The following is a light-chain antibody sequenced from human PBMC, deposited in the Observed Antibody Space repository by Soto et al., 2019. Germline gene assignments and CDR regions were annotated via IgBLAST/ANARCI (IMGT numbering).Light chain of an antibody. V-gene: IGKV3-20*01. Sequence: EIVLTQSPGTLSLSPGERATLSCRSSQSVSSSYLAWYQQKPGQAPRLLIYDVSSRATGIPDRFSGSGSGTDCTLTISRLEPEDCAVYYLQQYGSSPTFGQGTKVEIK. CDR1: QSVSSSY. CDR3: QQYGSSPT. CDR2: DVS. J-gene: IGKJ1*01.